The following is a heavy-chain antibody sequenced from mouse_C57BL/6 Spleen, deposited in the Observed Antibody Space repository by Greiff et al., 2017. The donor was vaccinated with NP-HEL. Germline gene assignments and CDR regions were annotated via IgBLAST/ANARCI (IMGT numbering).Heavy chain of an antibody. Sequence: QVQLQQSGPGLVAPSQSLSLTCTVSGFSLTSYSISWVRPPPGQGLEWLGVLWPGGGTNSNSALKSRLSISKNTSKSQVFLKMNSLQTVDTARYYCARYYGSSYWYFDVWGTGTTVTVSS. V-gene: IGHV2-9-1*01. CDR2: LWPGGGT. J-gene: IGHJ1*03. CDR1: GFSLTSYS. D-gene: IGHD1-1*01. CDR3: ARYYGSSYWYFDV.